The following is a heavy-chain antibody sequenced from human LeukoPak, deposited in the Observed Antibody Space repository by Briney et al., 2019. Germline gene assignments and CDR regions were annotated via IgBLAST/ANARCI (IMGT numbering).Heavy chain of an antibody. CDR3: VRGARGSRSGFDY. Sequence: GGSLRLSCAASGFTFSSYSMNWVRQAPGKGLEWVSSISSSSSYIYYADSVKGRFTISRDNAKNSLYMQMNDLRSGDTAVYYCVRGARGSRSGFDYWGQGTLVTVSS. V-gene: IGHV3-21*04. J-gene: IGHJ4*02. D-gene: IGHD3-10*01. CDR2: ISSSSSYI. CDR1: GFTFSSYS.